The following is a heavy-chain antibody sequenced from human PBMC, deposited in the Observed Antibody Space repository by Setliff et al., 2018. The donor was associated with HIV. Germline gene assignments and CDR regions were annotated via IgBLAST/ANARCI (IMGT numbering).Heavy chain of an antibody. CDR2: INHSGTT. V-gene: IGHV4-34*01. CDR1: GVSFSGHY. J-gene: IGHJ4*02. CDR3: ARAAAGNTGPFDL. Sequence: SETLSLTCAVYGVSFSGHYWSWIRQSPGRGLEWIGEINHSGTTNYNPSLKNRVSLSVDTSKNQFSLKLTSVTASDTAVYYCARAAAGNTGPFDLWGQGSPVTVSS. D-gene: IGHD4-17*01.